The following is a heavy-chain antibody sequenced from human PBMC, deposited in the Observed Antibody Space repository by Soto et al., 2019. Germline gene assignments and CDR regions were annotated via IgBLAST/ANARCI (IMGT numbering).Heavy chain of an antibody. CDR1: GGSISTYY. CDR3: ARDQLSSGLYVWFDP. D-gene: IGHD6-25*01. J-gene: IGHJ5*02. V-gene: IGHV4-59*01. CDR2: IYYDGST. Sequence: PETLSLTCTVSGGSISTYYWSWIRQPPGKGLEWIGYIYYDGSTSYNPSLRSRVTISVDTSKNQFSLILSSVTSADTAVYYCARDQLSSGLYVWFDPWGQGTLVTVS.